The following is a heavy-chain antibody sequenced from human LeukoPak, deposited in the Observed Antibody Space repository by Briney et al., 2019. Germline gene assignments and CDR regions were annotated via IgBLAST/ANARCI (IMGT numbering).Heavy chain of an antibody. V-gene: IGHV1-24*01. CDR2: FDPEDGET. D-gene: IGHD1-26*01. CDR1: GYTLTELS. CDR3: ATGALGGELLNY. Sequence: ASVKVSCKVSGYTLTELSMHWVRQAPGKGLEWMGGFDPEDGETIYAQKFQGRVTMTEDTSTDTAYMELSSLRSEDTAVYHCATGALGGELLNYWGQGTLVTVSS. J-gene: IGHJ4*02.